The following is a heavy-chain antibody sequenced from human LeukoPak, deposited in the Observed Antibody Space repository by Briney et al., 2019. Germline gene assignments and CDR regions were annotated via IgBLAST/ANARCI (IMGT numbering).Heavy chain of an antibody. CDR3: ARGIVLGYYDSSGYSQTIDY. CDR2: IYYSGST. J-gene: IGHJ4*02. CDR1: GGSVSSGSYY. V-gene: IGHV4-61*01. Sequence: SETLSLTCTVSGGSVSSGSYYWSWIRQPPGKGLEWIGYIYYSGSTNYNPSLKSRVTISVDTSKNQFSLKLSSVTAADTAVYYCARGIVLGYYDSSGYSQTIDYWGQGTLVTVSS. D-gene: IGHD3-22*01.